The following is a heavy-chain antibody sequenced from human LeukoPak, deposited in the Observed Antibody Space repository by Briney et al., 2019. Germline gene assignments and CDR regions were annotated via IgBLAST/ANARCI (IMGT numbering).Heavy chain of an antibody. CDR3: ARHPLYCSGGSCYEMDV. Sequence: SETLSLTCTVSGGSISSYYWSWIRQPPGKGLEWIGYIYYSGSTNYNPSLKSRVTISVDTSKNQFSLKLSSVTAADTAVYYCARHPLYCSGGSCYEMDVWGQGNTVTVSS. D-gene: IGHD2-15*01. CDR2: IYYSGST. V-gene: IGHV4-59*08. CDR1: GGSISSYY. J-gene: IGHJ6*02.